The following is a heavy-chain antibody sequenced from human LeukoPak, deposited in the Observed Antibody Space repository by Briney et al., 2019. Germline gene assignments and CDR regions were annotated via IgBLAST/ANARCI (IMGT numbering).Heavy chain of an antibody. CDR2: IYHSGST. J-gene: IGHJ4*02. CDR1: GGSIKSNNW. CDR3: ASEGNSGPRLLGY. D-gene: IGHD1-26*01. Sequence: PSETLSLTCAVSGGSIKSNNWWSWVRQPPGKGLEWIGEIYHSGSTNYNPSLESRVTVSVDKSKNQFSLKLSSVTAADTAVYYCASEGNSGPRLLGYWGQGTLVTVSS. V-gene: IGHV4-4*02.